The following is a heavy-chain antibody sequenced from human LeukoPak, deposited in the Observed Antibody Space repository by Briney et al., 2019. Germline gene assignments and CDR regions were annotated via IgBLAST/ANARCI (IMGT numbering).Heavy chain of an antibody. D-gene: IGHD3-10*01. V-gene: IGHV3-49*04. CDR3: TGSFGELTFFDY. CDR2: IRSKAYGGTT. J-gene: IGHJ4*02. CDR1: GFTFGDYG. Sequence: GGSLRLSCTTSGFTFGDYGMSWVRQAPGKGLEWVGFIRSKAYGGTTENAAPVKGRFTISRDDSKSIAYLQMNSLKTEDTAVYYCTGSFGELTFFDYWGLGTLVTVSS.